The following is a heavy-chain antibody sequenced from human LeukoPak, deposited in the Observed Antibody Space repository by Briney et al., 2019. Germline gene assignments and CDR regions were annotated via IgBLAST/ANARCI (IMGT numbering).Heavy chain of an antibody. Sequence: SQTLSLTCTVSGGSISSGGYYWSWIRQHPGKGLEWIGYIYYSGSTYYNPSLKSRVTISVDTSKNQFSLKLSSVTAADTAVYYCARDAEIQYYYVDVWGKGTTVTVSS. CDR3: ARDAEIQYYYVDV. CDR1: GGSISSGGYY. D-gene: IGHD5-18*01. J-gene: IGHJ6*03. V-gene: IGHV4-31*03. CDR2: IYYSGST.